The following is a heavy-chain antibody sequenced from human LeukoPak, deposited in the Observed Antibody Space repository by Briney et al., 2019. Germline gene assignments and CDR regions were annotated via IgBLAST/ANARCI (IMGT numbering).Heavy chain of an antibody. CDR3: ARFPIASSGRPYYFDY. CDR2: VWNDGSDK. D-gene: IGHD3-22*01. CDR1: GFIFSNYG. Sequence: PGGSLRLSCAASGFIFSNYGMHWVRQAPGKGLEWVAVVWNDGSDKYYTNSVKGRFTISRDNSKNSLYLQMNSLRAEDTAVYYCARFPIASSGRPYYFDYWGQGTLVTVSS. V-gene: IGHV3-33*01. J-gene: IGHJ4*02.